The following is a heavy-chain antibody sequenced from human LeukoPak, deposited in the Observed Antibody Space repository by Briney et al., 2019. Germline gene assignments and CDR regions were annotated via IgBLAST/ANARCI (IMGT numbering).Heavy chain of an antibody. CDR1: GYIFTNYA. Sequence: ASVKVSCKASGYIFTNYAINWVRQAPGQGLEWMGWINTNTGKPTYAQGFTGRFVFSLDTSVSTAYLQISGLKAQDTAFYYCAREEYYDTSASTNFDYWGQGILVTVSS. D-gene: IGHD3-22*01. J-gene: IGHJ4*02. V-gene: IGHV7-4-1*02. CDR3: AREEYYDTSASTNFDY. CDR2: INTNTGKP.